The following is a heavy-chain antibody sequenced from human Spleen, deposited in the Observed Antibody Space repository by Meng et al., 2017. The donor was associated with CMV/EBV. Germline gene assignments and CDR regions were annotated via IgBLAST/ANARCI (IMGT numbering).Heavy chain of an antibody. J-gene: IGHJ4*02. CDR1: GFTFSSYA. CDR3: AKDQDYDFWSGYRIGYFDY. CDR2: IYSGVSST. V-gene: IGHV3-23*03. D-gene: IGHD3-3*01. Sequence: GESLKISCAASGFTFSSYAMSWVRQAPGKGLEWVSVIYSGVSSTYYADSVKGRFTISRDNSKNTLYLQMNSLRAEDTAVYYCAKDQDYDFWSGYRIGYFDYWGQGTLVTVSS.